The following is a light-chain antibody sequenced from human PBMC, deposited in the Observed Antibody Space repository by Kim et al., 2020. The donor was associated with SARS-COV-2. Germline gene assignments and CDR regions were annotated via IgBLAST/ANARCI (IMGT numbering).Light chain of an antibody. CDR2: AAS. CDR1: QGINY. CDR3: QQCKGAPWT. V-gene: IGKV1-27*01. Sequence: DIQMTQSPSSLSASVGDRVTITCRASQGINYLAWYQQKPGKVPKLLIYAASALRSGVPSRFSGSGSGTDFTLTITSLQPEDVAVYYCQQCKGAPWTFGHGTKVDIK. J-gene: IGKJ1*01.